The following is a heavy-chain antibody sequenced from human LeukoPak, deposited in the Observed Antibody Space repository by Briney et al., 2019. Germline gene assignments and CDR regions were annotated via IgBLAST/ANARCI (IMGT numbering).Heavy chain of an antibody. Sequence: ASVKVSCKVSGYTLTELSMHWVRHAPGKGLEWMGGFDPEDGETIYAQKFQGRVTMTEDTSTDTAYMELSSLRSEDTAVYYCATDLTHRDSSSWYYFDYWGQGTLVTVSS. D-gene: IGHD6-13*01. CDR3: ATDLTHRDSSSWYYFDY. V-gene: IGHV1-24*01. J-gene: IGHJ4*02. CDR2: FDPEDGET. CDR1: GYTLTELS.